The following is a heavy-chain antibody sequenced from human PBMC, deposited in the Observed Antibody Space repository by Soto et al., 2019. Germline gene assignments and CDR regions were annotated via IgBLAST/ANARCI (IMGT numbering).Heavy chain of an antibody. D-gene: IGHD3-10*01. J-gene: IGHJ4*02. CDR2: IIPIFGTA. CDR3: ARDPPYYYGSGSYAQGY. V-gene: IGHV1-69*12. Sequence: QVQLVQSGAEVKKPGSSVKVSCKASGGTFSSYAISWVRQAPGQGLEWMGGIIPIFGTANYAQKFQGRVTITADESTSTAYMELSSLRSEDTAVYYCARDPPYYYGSGSYAQGYWGQGTLVTVSS. CDR1: GGTFSSYA.